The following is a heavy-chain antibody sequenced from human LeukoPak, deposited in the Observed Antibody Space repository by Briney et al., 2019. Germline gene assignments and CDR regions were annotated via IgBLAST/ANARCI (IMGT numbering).Heavy chain of an antibody. CDR3: ARDYVGRNPPPMDV. CDR1: GYTSTSYG. CDR2: ISAYNGNT. D-gene: IGHD1-26*01. J-gene: IGHJ6*04. V-gene: IGHV1-18*01. Sequence: TSVKVSCKASGYTSTSYGNSWVRQAPGQGLEWMGWISAYNGNTNYAQKLQGRVTMTTDTSTSTAYMELRSLRSDDTAVYYCARDYVGRNPPPMDVWGKGTTVTVSS.